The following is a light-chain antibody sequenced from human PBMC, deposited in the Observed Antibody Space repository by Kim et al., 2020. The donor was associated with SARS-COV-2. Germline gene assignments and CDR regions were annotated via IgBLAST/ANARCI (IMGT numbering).Light chain of an antibody. CDR2: ATS. Sequence: AIQMTQSPSSLSASVGDRVTITCRASQDIRKDLGWYQQKPGRAPNVLIYATSTLRSGVPSRFSGSGSGTDFTLTISSLQPEDLATYFCLQDYKYPPTFGQGTKVDIK. CDR1: QDIRKD. CDR3: LQDYKYPPT. J-gene: IGKJ1*01. V-gene: IGKV1-6*01.